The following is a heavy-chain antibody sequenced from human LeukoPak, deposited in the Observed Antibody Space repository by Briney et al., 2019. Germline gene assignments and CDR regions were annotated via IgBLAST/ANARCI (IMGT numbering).Heavy chain of an antibody. CDR2: ISAYNGNT. V-gene: IGHV1-18*01. D-gene: IGHD3-3*01. CDR1: GYTFTSYG. CDR3: ARSSHYDFWSGYHPQFDY. J-gene: IGHJ4*02. Sequence: ASVKVSCKASGYTFTSYGISWVRQAPGQGLEWMGWISAYNGNTNYAQKLQGRDTMTTDTSTSTAYRELRSLRSDDTVVYYCARSSHYDFWSGYHPQFDYWGQGTLVTVSS.